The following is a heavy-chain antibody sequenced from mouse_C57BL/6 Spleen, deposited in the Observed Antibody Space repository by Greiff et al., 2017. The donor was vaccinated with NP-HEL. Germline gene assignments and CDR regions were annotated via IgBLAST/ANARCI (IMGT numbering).Heavy chain of an antibody. V-gene: IGHV5-6*01. D-gene: IGHD1-1*01. J-gene: IGHJ2*01. CDR1: GFTFSSYG. Sequence: EVQRVESGGDLVKPGGSLKLSCAASGFTFSSYGMSWVRQTPEKRLEWVATISSGGSYTSYPDSVKGGVTLSRDNAKNTLYLQMSRLKSEDTAMYYCARVITTVVAPGFDYWGQGTTLTVSS. CDR3: ARVITTVVAPGFDY. CDR2: ISSGGSYT.